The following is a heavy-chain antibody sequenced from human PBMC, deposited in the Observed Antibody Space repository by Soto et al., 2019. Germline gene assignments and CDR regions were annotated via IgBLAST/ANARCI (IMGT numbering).Heavy chain of an antibody. Sequence: GASVKVSCKASGGTFSNYVVNWVRQAPGQGLEWMGRIIPISGAANYAQKFQGRVTITADKSTSTSYMELCSLRSEDTAVYYCARDMTRTVVPYFDFWGQGTLVTVSS. D-gene: IGHD1-7*01. J-gene: IGHJ4*02. CDR1: GGTFSNYV. CDR2: IIPISGAA. CDR3: ARDMTRTVVPYFDF. V-gene: IGHV1-69*06.